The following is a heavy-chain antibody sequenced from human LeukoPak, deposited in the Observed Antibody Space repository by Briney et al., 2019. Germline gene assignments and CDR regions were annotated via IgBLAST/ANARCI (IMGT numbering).Heavy chain of an antibody. D-gene: IGHD3-9*01. CDR1: GFTFSSYW. Sequence: GGSLRLSCAASGFTFSSYWMHWVRHAPGKGLVWVSRINSDGSSTSYADSVKGRFTISRDIPKNTLYLQMNSLRAEDTAVYYCAREGTYYDIFGDYYYYYMDVWGKGTTVTVSS. V-gene: IGHV3-74*01. CDR3: AREGTYYDIFGDYYYYYMDV. J-gene: IGHJ6*03. CDR2: INSDGSST.